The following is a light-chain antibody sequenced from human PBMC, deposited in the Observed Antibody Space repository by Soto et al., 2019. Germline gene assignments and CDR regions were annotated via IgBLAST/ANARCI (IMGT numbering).Light chain of an antibody. CDR3: SSYTTSSTVV. CDR2: DVS. Sequence: QSALTQPASVSGSPGQSITISCTGTRSVVGGYNYVSWYQQHPGKAPKLMIYDVSNRPSGVSNRFSGSKSGNTASLTISGLQAEDEADYYCSSYTTSSTVVFGGGTKLTVL. CDR1: RSVVGGYNY. V-gene: IGLV2-14*01. J-gene: IGLJ2*01.